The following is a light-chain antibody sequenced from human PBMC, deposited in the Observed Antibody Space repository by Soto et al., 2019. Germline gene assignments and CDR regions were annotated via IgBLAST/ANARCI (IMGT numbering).Light chain of an antibody. CDR1: QSISSW. CDR3: QQYNSYSWT. V-gene: IGKV1-5*01. J-gene: IGKJ1*01. Sequence: DIQMTQSPSTLSASVGDRVTITCRAGQSISSWLAWYQQKPGKAPKLLIYDASTLESGVPSRFSGSRSGTEFTLTISSLQPDDFATYYCQQYNSYSWTFVQGTKVDI. CDR2: DAS.